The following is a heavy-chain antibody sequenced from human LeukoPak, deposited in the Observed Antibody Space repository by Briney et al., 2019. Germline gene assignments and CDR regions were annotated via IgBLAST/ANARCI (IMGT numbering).Heavy chain of an antibody. CDR3: ARDRSSSRDLDY. V-gene: IGHV3-21*01. CDR2: ISSSSGSYI. J-gene: IGHJ4*02. D-gene: IGHD6-13*01. Sequence: PGGSLRPSCAASGFTFSSSSMNWVRQAPGKGLEWVSCISSSSGSYIYYADSVKGRFTISRDNAKNSLYLQMNSLRAEDTAVYYCARDRSSSRDLDYWGQGTLVTVSS. CDR1: GFTFSSSS.